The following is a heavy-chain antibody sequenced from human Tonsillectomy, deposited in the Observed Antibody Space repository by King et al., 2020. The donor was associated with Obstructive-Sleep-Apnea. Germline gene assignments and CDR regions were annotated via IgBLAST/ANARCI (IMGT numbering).Heavy chain of an antibody. Sequence: QLQESSPGLVKPSETLSLTCSVSIASISRSSYYWGWIRQPPGKGREWIGSISFSWSTDYNLSLKSRVPILVDTSKNQFSLKLRSVTAADTAVYYCARGVGSRDFWSGPRERWFDPWGQGTLATVSS. CDR3: ARGVGSRDFWSGPRERWFDP. CDR2: ISFSWST. J-gene: IGHJ5*02. D-gene: IGHD3-3*01. V-gene: IGHV4-39*07. CDR1: IASISRSSYY.